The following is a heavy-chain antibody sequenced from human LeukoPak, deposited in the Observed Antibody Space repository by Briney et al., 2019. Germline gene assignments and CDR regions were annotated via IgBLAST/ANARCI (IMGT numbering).Heavy chain of an antibody. CDR1: GFSFSSYS. V-gene: IGHV3-21*01. CDR2: INVDSRHT. CDR3: ARGSTTIQRRDTFDI. D-gene: IGHD1-1*01. J-gene: IGHJ3*02. Sequence: PGGSLRLSCAASGFSFSSYSINWVRQAPGKGPEWVSSINVDSRHTYYADSVKGRFTISRDNAKNSLYLQMNSLRVEDTAVYYCARGSTTIQRRDTFDIWGQGTMVTVSS.